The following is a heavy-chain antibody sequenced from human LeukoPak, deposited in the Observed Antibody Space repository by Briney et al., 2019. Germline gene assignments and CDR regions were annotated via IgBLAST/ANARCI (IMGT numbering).Heavy chain of an antibody. CDR1: GFTFSSYS. V-gene: IGHV3-21*01. D-gene: IGHD1-26*01. CDR3: ARDRGGSYSAIDY. CDR2: LSSRSNNI. Sequence: PGGSLRLYCAASGFTFSSYSMTWFRQAPGKGVECVSLLSSRSNNIYYESTVKGLINISRDNVNNTLYLQMNSQRAEDTAVYYCARDRGGSYSAIDYWGQGTLVTVSS. J-gene: IGHJ4*02.